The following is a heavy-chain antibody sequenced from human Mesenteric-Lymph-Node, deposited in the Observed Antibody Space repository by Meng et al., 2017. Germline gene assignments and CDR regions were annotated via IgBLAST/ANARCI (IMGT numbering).Heavy chain of an antibody. D-gene: IGHD2/OR15-2a*01. J-gene: IGHJ4*02. CDR1: GYSFTSYW. V-gene: IGHV5-51*01. CDR3: ARLSADGDY. CDR2: IYPGDSDT. Sequence: KVSCKGSGYSFTSYWIGWVRQMPGKGLEWMGIIYPGDSDTRYSPSFQGQVTISADKSITTAFLQWNSLRDSDTAMYYCARLSADGDYWGQGTLVTVSS.